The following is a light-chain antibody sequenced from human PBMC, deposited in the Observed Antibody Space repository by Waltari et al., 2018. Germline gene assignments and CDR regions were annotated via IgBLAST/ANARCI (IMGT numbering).Light chain of an antibody. CDR2: YDT. Sequence: SFVFTQPPSVSVAPGKTARITCGGNNIGNKNVHWYQQKPGQAPVLVIYYDTDRPSGIPERFSGSNSGNTATLTITRVEAGDEADYYCQVWDSSSDHRGVFGGGTKLTVL. V-gene: IGLV3-21*04. CDR1: NIGNKN. J-gene: IGLJ3*02. CDR3: QVWDSSSDHRGV.